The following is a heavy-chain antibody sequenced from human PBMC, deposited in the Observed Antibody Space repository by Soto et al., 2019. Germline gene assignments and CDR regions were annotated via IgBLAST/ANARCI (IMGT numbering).Heavy chain of an antibody. CDR1: GFTFSSYW. CDR2: INSDGSST. Sequence: GGSLRLSCAASGFTFSSYWMHWVRQGPGKGLVWVSHINSDGSSTTYADSVKGRFTISRDNAKNTLYLQMNSLRAEDTAVYYCARDSPTGTWLHWGQGTLVTDSS. J-gene: IGHJ4*02. V-gene: IGHV3-74*01. CDR3: ARDSPTGTWLH. D-gene: IGHD1-1*01.